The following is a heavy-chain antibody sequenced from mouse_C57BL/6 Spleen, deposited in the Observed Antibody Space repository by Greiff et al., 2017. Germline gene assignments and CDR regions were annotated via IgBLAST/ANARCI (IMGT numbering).Heavy chain of an antibody. J-gene: IGHJ4*01. CDR2: ISSGSSTI. V-gene: IGHV5-17*01. Sequence: DVKLVESGGGLVKPGGSLKLSCAASGFTFSDYGMHWVRQAPEKGLEWVAYISSGSSTIYYADTVKGRFTISRDNAKNTLFLQMTSLRSEDTAMYYCARRFLLRAMDYWGQGTSVTVSS. D-gene: IGHD2-10*01. CDR1: GFTFSDYG. CDR3: ARRFLLRAMDY.